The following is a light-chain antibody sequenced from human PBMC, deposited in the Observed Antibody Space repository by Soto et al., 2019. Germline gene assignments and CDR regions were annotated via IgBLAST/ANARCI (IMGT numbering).Light chain of an antibody. CDR3: PLYNSYPWT. V-gene: IGKV1-5*03. CDR2: KAS. CDR1: QSISSW. J-gene: IGKJ1*01. Sequence: DIQMTQSPSTLSASVGDRVTITCRASQSISSWLAWYQQKPGKAPKLLIYKASSLESGVPSRSSGSGSGTESPLNFHRLQLDDFVTYCCPLYNSYPWTLGPGIKVQI.